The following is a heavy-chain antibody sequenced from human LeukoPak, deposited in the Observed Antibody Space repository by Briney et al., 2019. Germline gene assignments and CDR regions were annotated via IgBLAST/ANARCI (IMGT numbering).Heavy chain of an antibody. CDR2: INSDGSNT. D-gene: IGHD2-21*02. V-gene: IGHV3-23*01. CDR3: AKSHHVTAIDY. J-gene: IGHJ4*02. CDR1: GFTFSSYS. Sequence: GGSLRLSCAASGFTFSSYSMNWVRQAPGKGLEWVSRINSDGSNTNYADSVKGRFTISRDNSKNTLYLQMNSLRADDTAVYYCAKSHHVTAIDYWGQGTLVTVSS.